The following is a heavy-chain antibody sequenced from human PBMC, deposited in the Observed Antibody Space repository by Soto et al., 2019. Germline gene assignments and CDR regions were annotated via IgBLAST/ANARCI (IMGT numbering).Heavy chain of an antibody. D-gene: IGHD3-22*01. Sequence: SVKVSCKASGYTFTSYAMHWVRQAPGQRLEWMGWINAGNGNTKYSQKFQGRVTITRDTSASTAYMELSSLRSEDTAVYYCARVSFPGGDSSGDYSSFDYWVQGTLVTVSS. J-gene: IGHJ4*02. V-gene: IGHV1-3*01. CDR1: GYTFTSYA. CDR3: ARVSFPGGDSSGDYSSFDY. CDR2: INAGNGNT.